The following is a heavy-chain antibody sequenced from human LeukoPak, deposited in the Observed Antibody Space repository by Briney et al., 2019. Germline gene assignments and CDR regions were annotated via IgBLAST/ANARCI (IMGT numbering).Heavy chain of an antibody. CDR2: IWYDGSSK. J-gene: IGHJ4*02. D-gene: IGHD4-11*01. CDR3: ARAPGYYSNPFFDY. Sequence: GTSLTLSCAASGFTFSDFAMHWVRQAPGKGLEWVALIWYDGSSKSYADSVKGRFTVSRDNSRNTLYLQMSSLRAEDTAVYYCARAPGYYSNPFFDYWGRGTLVTVSS. V-gene: IGHV3-33*01. CDR1: GFTFSDFA.